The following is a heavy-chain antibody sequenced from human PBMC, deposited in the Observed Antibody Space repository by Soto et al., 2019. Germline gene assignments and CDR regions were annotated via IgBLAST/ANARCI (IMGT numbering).Heavy chain of an antibody. Sequence: PSETLSLTCTVSGGSVTNSSYYWGWIRQSPGKGLEWIGSVYYRGRSYSKSSVKRRVTISVDTSKNRFSLSLNSVTASDTDVYFCVSQRTTVPTQAYFDYWGPGALVAVSS. CDR2: VYYRGRS. CDR3: VSQRTTVPTQAYFDY. CDR1: GGSVTNSSYY. J-gene: IGHJ4*02. V-gene: IGHV4-39*01. D-gene: IGHD4-17*01.